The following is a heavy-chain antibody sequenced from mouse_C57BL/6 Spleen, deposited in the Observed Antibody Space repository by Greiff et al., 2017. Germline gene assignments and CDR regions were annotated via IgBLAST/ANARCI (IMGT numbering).Heavy chain of an antibody. D-gene: IGHD1-1*01. CDR1: GYTFTSYW. CDR2: IDPSDSYT. Sequence: QVQLKQPGAELVMPGASVKLSCKASGYTFTSYWMHWVKQRPGQGLEWIGEIDPSDSYTNYNQKFKGKYTLHVEKYSSPAYMQLSSLTSEDSAVFYCARGGGSRAWFAYWGQGTLVTVSA. V-gene: IGHV1-69*01. J-gene: IGHJ3*01. CDR3: ARGGGSRAWFAY.